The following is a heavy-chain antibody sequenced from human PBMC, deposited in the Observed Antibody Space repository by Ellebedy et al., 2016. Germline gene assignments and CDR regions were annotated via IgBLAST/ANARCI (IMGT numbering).Heavy chain of an antibody. Sequence: SETLSLXXTVSGGSISSGGYYWSWIRQHPGKGLEWIGYIYYSGSTYYNPSLKSRVTISVDTSKNQFSLKLSSVTAADTAVYYCARTRAAQNYFDYWGQGTLVTVSS. CDR1: GGSISSGGYY. CDR2: IYYSGST. V-gene: IGHV4-31*03. D-gene: IGHD2-15*01. CDR3: ARTRAAQNYFDY. J-gene: IGHJ4*02.